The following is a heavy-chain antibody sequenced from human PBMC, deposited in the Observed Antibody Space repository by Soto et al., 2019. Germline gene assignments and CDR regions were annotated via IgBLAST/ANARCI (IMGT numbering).Heavy chain of an antibody. J-gene: IGHJ5*02. V-gene: IGHV1-8*01. D-gene: IGHD3-10*01. Sequence: ASVKVSCKASGYTFTSYDINWVRQATGQGLEWMGWMNPNSGNTGYAQKFQGRVTMTRNTSISTAYMELSSLRSEDTAVYYCARVTLEIGGFDPWGQGTLVTVSS. CDR1: GYTFTSYD. CDR2: MNPNSGNT. CDR3: ARVTLEIGGFDP.